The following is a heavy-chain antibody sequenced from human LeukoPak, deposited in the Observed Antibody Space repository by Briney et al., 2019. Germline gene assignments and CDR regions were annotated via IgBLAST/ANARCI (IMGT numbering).Heavy chain of an antibody. Sequence: SQTLSLTCTLSGRSIRSGASYWTWIRRRPGKGLEWIAYIHHSGRTDYDPSLKSRVTMSVGTSKNQFFLNLSSVTAADTAEYFCARETDYGDNVPSDGMDVWGQGTTVTVSS. CDR1: GRSIRSGASY. CDR2: IHHSGRT. J-gene: IGHJ6*02. CDR3: ARETDYGDNVPSDGMDV. V-gene: IGHV4-31*03. D-gene: IGHD4-17*01.